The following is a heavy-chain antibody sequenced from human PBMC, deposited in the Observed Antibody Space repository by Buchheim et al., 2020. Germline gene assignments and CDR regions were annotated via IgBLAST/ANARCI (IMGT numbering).Heavy chain of an antibody. CDR3: ARVARSSGIDY. D-gene: IGHD3-22*01. CDR1: GGSVSSGSHY. Sequence: QVQLQESGPGLVKPSETLSLTCTVSGGSVSSGSHYWSWVRQPPGKGLEWIGYVYYNGGTNYNPSLKSRVTIYIDTSKHQFSLWLSSVSAADTAAYYCARVARSSGIDYWGQGTL. CDR2: VYYNGGT. V-gene: IGHV4-61*01. J-gene: IGHJ4*02.